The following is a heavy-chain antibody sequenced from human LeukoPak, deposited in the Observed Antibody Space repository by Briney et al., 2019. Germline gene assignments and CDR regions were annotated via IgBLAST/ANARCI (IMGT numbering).Heavy chain of an antibody. CDR1: GYTFTSYD. CDR2: MNPNSGNT. CDR3: ARVRTDYYDSSGSPDAFDI. J-gene: IGHJ3*02. V-gene: IGHV1-8*03. Sequence: ASVKVSCKASGYTFTSYDINWVRQATGQGLEWMGWMNPNSGNTGYAQKFQGRVTITADESTSTAYMELSSLRSEDTAVYYCARVRTDYYDSSGSPDAFDIWGQGTMVTVSS. D-gene: IGHD3-22*01.